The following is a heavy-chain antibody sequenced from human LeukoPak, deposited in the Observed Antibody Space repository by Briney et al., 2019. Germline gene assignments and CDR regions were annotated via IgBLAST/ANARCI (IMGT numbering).Heavy chain of an antibody. CDR1: GYTFTSYG. Sequence: GASVKVSCKASGYTFTSYGISWVRQAPGQGLEWMGWISAYNGNTNYAQKLQGRVTMTTDTSTSTAYMELRSLRSDDTAVYYCATVLPFYDSRYYYYYGMDVWGQGTTVTVSS. CDR3: ATVLPFYDSRYYYYYGMDV. J-gene: IGHJ6*02. CDR2: ISAYNGNT. D-gene: IGHD5/OR15-5a*01. V-gene: IGHV1-18*01.